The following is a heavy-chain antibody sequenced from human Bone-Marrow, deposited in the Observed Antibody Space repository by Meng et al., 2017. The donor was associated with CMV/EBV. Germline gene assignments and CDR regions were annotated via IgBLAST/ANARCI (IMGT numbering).Heavy chain of an antibody. Sequence: SETLSLTCSVSGDSISTSTYSWDWQGLEWIGTTYYSGSTYYNPSLKSRVSISVDTSKTKFSLTLTSVTAADTAVYYCARMQWLAYYFDHWGQGTLVTVSS. J-gene: IGHJ4*02. CDR2: TYYSGST. D-gene: IGHD6-19*01. V-gene: IGHV4-39*07. CDR1: GDSISTSTYS. CDR3: ARMQWLAYYFDH.